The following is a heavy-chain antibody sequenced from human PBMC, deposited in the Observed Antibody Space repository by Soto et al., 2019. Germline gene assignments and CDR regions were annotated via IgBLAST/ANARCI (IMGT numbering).Heavy chain of an antibody. CDR2: ISYDGSNK. CDR1: GFTFSSYG. V-gene: IGHV3-30*18. CDR3: AKDRSSGWSFDY. Sequence: GGSLRLSCAASGFTFSSYGMHWVRQAPGKWLEWVAVISYDGSNKYYADSVKGRFTISRDNSKNTLYLQMNSLRAEDTAVYYCAKDRSSGWSFDYWGQGXLVTVSS. D-gene: IGHD6-19*01. J-gene: IGHJ4*02.